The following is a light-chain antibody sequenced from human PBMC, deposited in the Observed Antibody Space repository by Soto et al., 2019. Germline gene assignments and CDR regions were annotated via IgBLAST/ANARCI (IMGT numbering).Light chain of an antibody. CDR2: GAS. J-gene: IGKJ2*01. Sequence: EIVLTQSPGTLSLSPGERATLSCRASQSVSSSYLAWYQQKPGQAPRLLMYGASSRATGIPDRFSGSGSGTEFTLTIRRLEPEDFAVYYCQQYGSSPRTFGQGTKLEIK. V-gene: IGKV3-20*01. CDR3: QQYGSSPRT. CDR1: QSVSSSY.